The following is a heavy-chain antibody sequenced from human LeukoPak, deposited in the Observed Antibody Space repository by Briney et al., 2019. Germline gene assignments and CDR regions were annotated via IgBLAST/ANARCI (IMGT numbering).Heavy chain of an antibody. V-gene: IGHV3-64*01. CDR2: ISSNGGST. CDR3: ARDHLAYCGGDCYAGAFDI. CDR1: GFTFSSYA. D-gene: IGHD2-21*02. J-gene: IGHJ3*02. Sequence: PGGSLRLSCAASGFTFSSYAMHWVRQAPGKGLEYVSAISSNGGSTYYANSVKGRFTISRDNSKNTLYLQMGSLRAEDMAVYYCARDHLAYCGGDCYAGAFDIWGQGTMVTVSS.